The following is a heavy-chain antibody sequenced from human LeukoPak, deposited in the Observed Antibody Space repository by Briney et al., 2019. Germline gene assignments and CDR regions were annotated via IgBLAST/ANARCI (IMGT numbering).Heavy chain of an antibody. CDR3: ARLGTTMVRGVTSDFDY. CDR2: IYYSGST. Sequence: AETLSLTRTVSGGSISSSSYYWGWIRQPPGKGLEWIGSIYYSGSTYYNPSLKSRVTISVDTSKNQFSLKLSSVTAADTAVYYCARLGTTMVRGVTSDFDYWGQGTLVTVSS. V-gene: IGHV4-39*07. CDR1: GGSISSSSYY. J-gene: IGHJ4*02. D-gene: IGHD3-10*01.